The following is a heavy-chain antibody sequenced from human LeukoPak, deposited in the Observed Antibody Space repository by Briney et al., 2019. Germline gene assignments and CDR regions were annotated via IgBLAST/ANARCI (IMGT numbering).Heavy chain of an antibody. CDR1: GYTFTSYA. CDR3: ARGPYYHNWFDP. V-gene: IGHV1-3*01. J-gene: IGHJ5*02. CDR2: INAGNGNT. D-gene: IGHD3-10*01. Sequence: GASVKVSCKASGYTFTSYAMHWVRQAPGQRLEWMGRINAGNGNTKYSQKFQGRVTITRDTSASTAYMELSSLRSEDTAVYYCARGPYYHNWFDPWGQGTLVTVSS.